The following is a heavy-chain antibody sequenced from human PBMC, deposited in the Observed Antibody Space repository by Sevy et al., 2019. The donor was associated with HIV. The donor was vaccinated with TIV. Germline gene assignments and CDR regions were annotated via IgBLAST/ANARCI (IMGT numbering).Heavy chain of an antibody. V-gene: IGHV3-23*01. J-gene: IGHJ4*02. Sequence: EGSLRLSCGVSGFTFSSDAMTWVHQPPGKGLEWVSIISGSGATTSYADSVKGRFTISRDNSKNALYLQMNSLRAEDTAVYYCATLRSEVLKPPYYFDYWGQGTLVTVSS. CDR3: ATLRSEVLKPPYYFDY. CDR2: ISGSGATT. D-gene: IGHD3-10*01. CDR1: GFTFSSDA.